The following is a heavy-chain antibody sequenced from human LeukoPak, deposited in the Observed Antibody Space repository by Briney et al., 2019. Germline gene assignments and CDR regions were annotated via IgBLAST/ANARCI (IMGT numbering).Heavy chain of an antibody. D-gene: IGHD3-3*01. V-gene: IGHV1-69*13. CDR3: ARADITIFGVVISLTSDI. CDR2: IIPIFGTA. CDR1: GGTFISYA. Sequence: SVKVSCKASGGTFISYAISWVRQAPGQGLEWRGGIIPIFGTANYAQKFQGRVTITADESTSTAYMELSSLRSEDTAVYYCARADITIFGVVISLTSDIWGRGTMVTVSS. J-gene: IGHJ3*02.